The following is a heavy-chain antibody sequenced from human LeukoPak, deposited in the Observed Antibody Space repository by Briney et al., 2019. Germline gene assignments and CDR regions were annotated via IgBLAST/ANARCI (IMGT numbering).Heavy chain of an antibody. D-gene: IGHD3-10*01. CDR3: ARPGQGYYGSGSYLDY. Sequence: KPSETLSLTCAVYGGSFSGYYWSWIRQPPGKGLEWIGEINHSGSTNYNPSLKSRVTISVDTSKNQFSLKLSSVTAADTAVYYCARPGQGYYGSGSYLDYWGQGTLVTVSS. CDR2: INHSGST. J-gene: IGHJ4*02. CDR1: GGSFSGYY. V-gene: IGHV4-34*01.